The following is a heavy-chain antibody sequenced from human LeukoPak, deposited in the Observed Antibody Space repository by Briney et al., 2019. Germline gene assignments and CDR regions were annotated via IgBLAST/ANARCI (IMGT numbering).Heavy chain of an antibody. Sequence: GGSLRLSCAAPGFTFSDYYMSWIRQAPGKGLEWVSYISSSGSTIYYADSVKGRFTISRDNAKNSLYLQMNSLRAEDTAVYYCARGVDYYDSSGHIQHWGQGTLVTVSS. J-gene: IGHJ1*01. CDR2: ISSSGSTI. V-gene: IGHV3-11*01. D-gene: IGHD3-22*01. CDR1: GFTFSDYY. CDR3: ARGVDYYDSSGHIQH.